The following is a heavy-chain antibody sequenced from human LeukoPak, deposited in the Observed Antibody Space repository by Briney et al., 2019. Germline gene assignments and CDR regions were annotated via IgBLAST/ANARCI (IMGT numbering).Heavy chain of an antibody. CDR2: ISSSSSYI. CDR3: ARETGYSSSWYGYYYYYMDV. D-gene: IGHD6-13*01. Sequence: PRGSLRLSCAASGFTFSSYSMNWVRQAPGKGLEWVSSISSSSSYIYYADSVKGRFTISRDNAKNSLYLQMNSLRAEDTAVYYCARETGYSSSWYGYYYYYMDVWGKGTTVTVSS. J-gene: IGHJ6*03. V-gene: IGHV3-21*01. CDR1: GFTFSSYS.